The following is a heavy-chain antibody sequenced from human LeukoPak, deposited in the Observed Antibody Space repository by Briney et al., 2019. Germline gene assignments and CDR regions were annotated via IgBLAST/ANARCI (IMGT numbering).Heavy chain of an antibody. Sequence: GASVKVSCKASGGTFSSYAISRVRQAPGQGLEWMGGIIPIFGTANYAQKFQGRVTITTDESTSTAYMELSSLRSEDTAVYYCARGTYYYDSSGSSWFDPWGQGTLVTVSS. V-gene: IGHV1-69*05. J-gene: IGHJ5*02. CDR2: IIPIFGTA. CDR3: ARGTYYYDSSGSSWFDP. D-gene: IGHD3-22*01. CDR1: GGTFSSYA.